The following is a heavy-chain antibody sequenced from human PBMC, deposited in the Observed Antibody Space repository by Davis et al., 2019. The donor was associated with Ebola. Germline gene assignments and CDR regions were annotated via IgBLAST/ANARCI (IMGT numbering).Heavy chain of an antibody. CDR2: MYYSGSS. CDR3: ARAVSGWYVT. CDR1: RGSISGYY. Sequence: PSETLSLTCTVSRGSISGYYWSWIRQPPGKGLEWIRYMYYSGSSSYNPSLKSRVTISADSSKSQVSLRLTSVTASDTAVYYCARAVSGWYVTWGPGIMVTVSS. J-gene: IGHJ4*02. V-gene: IGHV4-59*01. D-gene: IGHD6-19*01.